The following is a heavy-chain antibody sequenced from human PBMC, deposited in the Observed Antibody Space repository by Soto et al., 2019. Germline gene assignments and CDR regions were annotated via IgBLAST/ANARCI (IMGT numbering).Heavy chain of an antibody. CDR1: GGSFSGYY. CDR3: ARLWFGELLQDY. CDR2: INHSGST. J-gene: IGHJ4*02. D-gene: IGHD3-10*01. V-gene: IGHV4-34*01. Sequence: PETLSLTCAVHGGSFSGYYWSWIRQPPGKGLECIGEINHSGSTNYNPSLKSRVTISVDTSKNQFSLKLSSVTAADTAVYYCARLWFGELLQDYWGQGTLVTVSS.